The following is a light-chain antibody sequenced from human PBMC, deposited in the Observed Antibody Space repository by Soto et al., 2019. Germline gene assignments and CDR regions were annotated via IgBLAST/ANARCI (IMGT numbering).Light chain of an antibody. Sequence: QSVLTQPPYASGSPGQSVAISCTGTSSEVGGYNYVSWYQQHQGKAPKLMIYEVNKRPSGVPDRFLGSKSGNTASLTVSGLQAEDEADYYCSSYAGSGNVFGTGTTVTVL. V-gene: IGLV2-8*01. CDR2: EVN. J-gene: IGLJ1*01. CDR1: SSEVGGYNY. CDR3: SSYAGSGNV.